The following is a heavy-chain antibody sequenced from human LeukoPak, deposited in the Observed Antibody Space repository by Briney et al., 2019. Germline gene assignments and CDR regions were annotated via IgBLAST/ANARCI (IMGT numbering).Heavy chain of an antibody. CDR2: IRYDGSNK. D-gene: IGHD3-22*01. J-gene: IGHJ4*02. CDR1: GFTFSSYG. CDR3: ARNLYYYDSSGYYYY. V-gene: IGHV3-30*02. Sequence: GGSLRLSCAASGFTFSSYGMHWVRQAPGKGLEWVAFIRYDGSNKYYADSVKGRFTISRDNSKNTLYLQMNSLRAEDTAVYYCARNLYYYDSSGYYYYWGQGTLVTVSS.